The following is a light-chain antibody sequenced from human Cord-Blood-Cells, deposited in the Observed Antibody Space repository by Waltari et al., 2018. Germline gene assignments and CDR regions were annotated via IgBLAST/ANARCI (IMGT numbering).Light chain of an antibody. CDR3: SSYTSSSTLAYYF. Sequence: QSALTQPASVSGSPGQSITISCTGTSSDVGGYNYVSWYQQHPGKAPQLMIYDVSNRPLRVSNRFSGSKSGNTASLTISGVQGEDEADYYCSSYTSSSTLAYYFFGTGTKVTVL. CDR1: SSDVGGYNY. V-gene: IGLV2-14*01. CDR2: DVS. J-gene: IGLJ1*01.